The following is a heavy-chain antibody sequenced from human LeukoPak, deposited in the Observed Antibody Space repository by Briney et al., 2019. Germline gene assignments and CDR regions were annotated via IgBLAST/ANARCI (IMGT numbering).Heavy chain of an antibody. CDR1: GGSISSSSYY. J-gene: IGHJ4*02. CDR2: LYYSGSS. CDR3: AKGRYYDSSGYYDNY. D-gene: IGHD3-22*01. V-gene: IGHV4-39*01. Sequence: SETLSLTCTVPGGSISSSSYYWGWIRQPPGKGLEWIGSLYYSGSSYYNPSLKSRVTISVDTSKNQFSLKLSSVTAADTAVYYCAKGRYYDSSGYYDNYWGQGTLVTVSS.